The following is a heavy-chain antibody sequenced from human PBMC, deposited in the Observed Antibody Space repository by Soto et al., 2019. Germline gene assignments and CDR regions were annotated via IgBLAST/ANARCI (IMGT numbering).Heavy chain of an antibody. J-gene: IGHJ4*02. Sequence: PSETLSRTPGVSVASIGSGRCGSWVRQPPGKGLEWIAEIFHAGNTNYSPSLKSRVTISVDKSQNQFALNVYAVTAADTAVYYCVRHEGWNGHAHCGQGTLVTVYS. CDR2: IFHAGNT. CDR3: VRHEGWNGHAH. D-gene: IGHD3-3*01. CDR1: VASIGSGRC. V-gene: IGHV4-4*02.